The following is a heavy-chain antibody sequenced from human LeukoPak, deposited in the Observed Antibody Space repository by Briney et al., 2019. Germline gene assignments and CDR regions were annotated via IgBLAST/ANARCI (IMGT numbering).Heavy chain of an antibody. D-gene: IGHD4-17*01. CDR1: GFTFSSYA. J-gene: IGHJ4*02. CDR3: ANEIRPNDY. CDR2: ISYDGSNK. V-gene: IGHV3-30-3*02. Sequence: RTGGSLRLSCAASGFTFSSYAMHWVRQAPGKGLEWVAVISYDGSNKYYADSVKGRFTISRDNSKNTLYLQMNSLRAEDTAVYYCANEIRPNDYWGQGTQVTVSS.